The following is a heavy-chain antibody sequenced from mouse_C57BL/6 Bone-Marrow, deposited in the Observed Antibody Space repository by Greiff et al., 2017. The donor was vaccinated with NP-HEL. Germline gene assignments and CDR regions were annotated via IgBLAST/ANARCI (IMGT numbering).Heavy chain of an antibody. CDR2: INPSSGYT. Sequence: QVQLKQSGAELAKPGASVKLSCKASGYTFTSYWMHWVKQRPGQGLEWIGYINPSSGYTKYNQKFKDKATVTADKSSSTAYMQLSSLTYEDSAVYYWAREGGVRFDYWGQGTTLTVSS. CDR1: GYTFTSYW. V-gene: IGHV1-7*01. J-gene: IGHJ2*01. CDR3: AREGGVRFDY.